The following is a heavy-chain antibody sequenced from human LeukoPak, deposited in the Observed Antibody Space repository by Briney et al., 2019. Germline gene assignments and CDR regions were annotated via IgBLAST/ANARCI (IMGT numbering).Heavy chain of an antibody. CDR1: GGSISSYY. CDR3: ARGGGYSGSYYDYFDY. Sequence: SETLSLTCTVSGGSISSYYWSWIRQPPGEGLEWIGYVYYSGSTNYNPSLKSRVTVSVDTSKNQFSLKLSSVTAADTAVYYCARGGGYSGSYYDYFDYWGQGTLVTVSS. CDR2: VYYSGST. J-gene: IGHJ4*02. V-gene: IGHV4-59*01. D-gene: IGHD1-26*01.